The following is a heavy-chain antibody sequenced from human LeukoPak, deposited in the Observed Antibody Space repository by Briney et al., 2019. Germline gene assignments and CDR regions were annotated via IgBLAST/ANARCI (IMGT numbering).Heavy chain of an antibody. CDR2: IRSKAYGGTT. CDR3: LSGTSFFDY. V-gene: IGHV3-49*04. J-gene: IGHJ4*02. Sequence: PGGSLRLSCTASGFTFGDYAMSWVRQAPGKGLEWVGFIRSKAYGGTTEYAASMKGRLTISRDDSKSIAYLQMNSLKTEDTAVYYCLSGTSFFDYWGQGTLVTVSS. CDR1: GFTFGDYA. D-gene: IGHD3-10*01.